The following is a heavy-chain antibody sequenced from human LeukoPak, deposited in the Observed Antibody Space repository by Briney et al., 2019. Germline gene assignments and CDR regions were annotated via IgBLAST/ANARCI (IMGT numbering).Heavy chain of an antibody. V-gene: IGHV3-23*01. CDR2: ISGSGGST. D-gene: IGHD3-10*01. Sequence: AGGSLRLSCAASGVPFNIHAMYWARQAPGKGLEWVSAISGSGGSTYYADSVKGRFTISRDNSKNTLYLQMNSLRAEDTAVYYCAEDPDSDSRSGGIDYWGQGTLVTVSS. CDR1: GVPFNIHA. CDR3: AEDPDSDSRSGGIDY. J-gene: IGHJ4*02.